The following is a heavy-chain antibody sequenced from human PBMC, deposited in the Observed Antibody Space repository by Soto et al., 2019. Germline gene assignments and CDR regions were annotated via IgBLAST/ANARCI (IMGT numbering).Heavy chain of an antibody. CDR2: IIPIFGTA. D-gene: IGHD1-26*01. CDR1: GGTFSSYA. J-gene: IGHJ3*02. Sequence: GASVKVSCKASGGTFSSYAISWVRQAPGQGLEWMGGIIPIFGTANYAQKFQGRVTITADESTSTAYMELSSLRSEDTAVYYCARSLVGATTSDAFDIWGQGTMVTVSS. V-gene: IGHV1-69*13. CDR3: ARSLVGATTSDAFDI.